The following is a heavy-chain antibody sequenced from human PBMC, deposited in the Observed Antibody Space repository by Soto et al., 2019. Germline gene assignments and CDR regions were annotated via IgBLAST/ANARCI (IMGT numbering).Heavy chain of an antibody. J-gene: IGHJ5*02. CDR2: IWYDGSNK. D-gene: IGHD3-10*02. V-gene: IGHV3-33*01. CDR1: GFTFRNYG. CDR3: ERDVRSRRYDL. Sequence: QVQLVESGGGVVQPGRSLRLSCAASGFTFRNYGMHWVRQAPGKGLEWLAVIWYDGSNKYYADSVKGRFTISRDNSKNTLYLEKNSLRDEDTAVYYCERDVRSRRYDLWGQGTLVIVSS.